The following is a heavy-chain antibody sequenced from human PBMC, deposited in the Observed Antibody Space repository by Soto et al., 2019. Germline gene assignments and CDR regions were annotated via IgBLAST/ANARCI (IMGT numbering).Heavy chain of an antibody. Sequence: QRQLQESGPGLVKPSETLSLSCTVSNVSINSRPYYWAWLRQRPGKVLEWIGRIYYTGSYDYNSSHKSRDTMSVDTPKNQFSLNLASVTAADTAVYYCAMLLVWGPEYVFDYWGLGTRVTVSS. J-gene: IGHJ4*02. CDR1: NVSINSRPYY. CDR3: AMLLVWGPEYVFDY. V-gene: IGHV4-39*01. CDR2: IYYTGSY. D-gene: IGHD3-10*01.